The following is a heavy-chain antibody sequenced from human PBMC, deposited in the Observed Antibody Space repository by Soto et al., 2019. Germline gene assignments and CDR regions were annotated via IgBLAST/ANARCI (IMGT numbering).Heavy chain of an antibody. V-gene: IGHV4-59*01. J-gene: IGHJ4*01. CDR2: TFYSGST. D-gene: IGHD5-18*01. Sequence: PSETLSLTCTVSGDSIGNYYWSWIRQPPGRGLEYIGYTFYSGSTNYNPSLKSRVAISVDTSRNQFALKLRSVTAADTATYYCARLKRGYSYGSIIDFWGRGTLVTVSS. CDR3: ARLKRGYSYGSIIDF. CDR1: GDSIGNYY.